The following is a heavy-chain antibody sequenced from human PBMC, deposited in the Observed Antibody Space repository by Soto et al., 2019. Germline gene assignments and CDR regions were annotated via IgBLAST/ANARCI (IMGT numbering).Heavy chain of an antibody. CDR3: ARNHFPYYYDSSGDDAFDI. J-gene: IGHJ3*02. CDR2: INPSGGST. V-gene: IGHV1-46*01. CDR1: GYTFTSYY. D-gene: IGHD3-22*01. Sequence: ASVKVSCKASGYTFTSYYMHWVRQAPGQGLEWMGIINPSGGSTSYAQKFQGRVTMTRDTSASTVYMELSSLRSEDTAVYYCARNHFPYYYDSSGDDAFDIWGQGTMVTVSS.